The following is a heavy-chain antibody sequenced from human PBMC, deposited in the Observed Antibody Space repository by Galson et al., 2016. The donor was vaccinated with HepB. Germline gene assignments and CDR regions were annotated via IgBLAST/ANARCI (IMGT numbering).Heavy chain of an antibody. CDR1: GDSMNIYF. Sequence: SETLSLTCTVSGDSMNIYFWNWIRQPAGKGLEWIGRVYASGDTNYNPSLKSRVTMSLDTSLRQFSLKLTSVTAADTAVSYCARENVALAAHDIWGQGILVAVS. J-gene: IGHJ4*02. D-gene: IGHD6-25*01. CDR2: VYASGDT. V-gene: IGHV4-4*07. CDR3: ARENVALAAHDI.